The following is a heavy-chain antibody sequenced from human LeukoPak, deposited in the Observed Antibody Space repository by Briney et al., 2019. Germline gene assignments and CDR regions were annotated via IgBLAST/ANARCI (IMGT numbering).Heavy chain of an antibody. Sequence: SVKVSCKASGGTFSSYAISWVRQAPGQGLEWMGRIIPIFGTANYAQKFQGRVTITTDESTSTAYMELSSLRSEDTAVYYCARSSPFGVVTGYFDYWGRGTLVTVSS. V-gene: IGHV1-69*05. J-gene: IGHJ4*02. CDR3: ARSSPFGVVTGYFDY. CDR1: GGTFSSYA. D-gene: IGHD3-3*01. CDR2: IIPIFGTA.